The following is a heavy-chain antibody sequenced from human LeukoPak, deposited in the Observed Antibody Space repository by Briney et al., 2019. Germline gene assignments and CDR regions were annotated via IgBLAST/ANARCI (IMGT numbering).Heavy chain of an antibody. CDR3: AKDINAGSGSYFDY. CDR2: ISWNSGSV. D-gene: IGHD3-10*01. J-gene: IGHJ4*02. CDR1: GFTFADYA. V-gene: IGHV3-9*01. Sequence: GGSLRLSCVASGFTFADYAMHWVRQAPGKGPEWVSGISWNSGSVGYADSVRGRFTISRDNAKSSLYLQMNSLRAEDTAFYYCAKDINAGSGSYFDYWGQGTLVTVSS.